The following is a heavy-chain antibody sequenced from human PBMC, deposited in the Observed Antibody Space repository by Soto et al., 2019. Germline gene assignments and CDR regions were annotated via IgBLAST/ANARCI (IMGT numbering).Heavy chain of an antibody. CDR2: IRSKAYGGTT. J-gene: IGHJ4*02. D-gene: IGHD4-17*01. V-gene: IGHV3-49*03. Sequence: GGSLRLSCTAPGFTVGDYAMSWFRQAPGKGLEWVGFIRSKAYGGTTEYAASVKGRFTISRDDSKSIAYLQMNSLKTEDTAVYYCTVYGAPFDYWGQGTLVTVSS. CDR1: GFTVGDYA. CDR3: TVYGAPFDY.